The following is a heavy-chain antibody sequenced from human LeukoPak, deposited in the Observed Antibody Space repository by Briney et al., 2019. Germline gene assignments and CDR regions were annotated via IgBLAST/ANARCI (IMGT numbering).Heavy chain of an antibody. CDR1: GGSFSGYY. CDR3: ARVGYDILTGYQSAPYYYYMDV. Sequence: SETLSLTCAVYGGSFSGYYWSWIRQPPGKGLEWIGYIYYSGSTNYNPSLKSRVTISVDTSKNQFSLKLSSVTAADTAVYYCARVGYDILTGYQSAPYYYYMDVWGKGTTVTISS. CDR2: IYYSGST. J-gene: IGHJ6*03. V-gene: IGHV4-59*01. D-gene: IGHD3-9*01.